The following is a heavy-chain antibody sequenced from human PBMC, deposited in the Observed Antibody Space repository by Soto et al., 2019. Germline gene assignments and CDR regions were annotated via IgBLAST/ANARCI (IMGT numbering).Heavy chain of an antibody. J-gene: IGHJ4*02. V-gene: IGHV1-2*02. Sequence: QVQLVQSGAEVKKPGSSVKVSCKASGGTFTDYYVHWVRQAPGQGLEWMGWINPNSGGTKSAQKFQGRVTMTRDTSISTAYMELSRLRSDDTAVYYCARRKGDYYDSSGYHYYFDYWGQGTLVTVSS. CDR1: GGTFTDYY. D-gene: IGHD3-22*01. CDR3: ARRKGDYYDSSGYHYYFDY. CDR2: INPNSGGT.